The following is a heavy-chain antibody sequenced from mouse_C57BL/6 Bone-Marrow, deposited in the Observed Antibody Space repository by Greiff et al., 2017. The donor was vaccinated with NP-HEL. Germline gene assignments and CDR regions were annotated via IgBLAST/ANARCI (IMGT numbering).Heavy chain of an antibody. CDR2: IYWGDDK. CDR1: GFSLSTSGMG. Sequence: QVTLKESGPGILQPSQTLSLTCSFSGFSLSTSGMGVSWLRPPSGKGLEWLAHIYWGDDKCYNPSLNSRLTISKDTSRNQVFLKIISVDTADTATCYCARRRRANWVFDYWGQGTTLTVSS. CDR3: ARRRRANWVFDY. J-gene: IGHJ2*01. V-gene: IGHV8-12*01. D-gene: IGHD4-1*01.